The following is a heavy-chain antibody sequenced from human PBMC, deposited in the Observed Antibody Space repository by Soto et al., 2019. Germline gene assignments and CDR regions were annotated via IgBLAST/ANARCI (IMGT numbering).Heavy chain of an antibody. D-gene: IGHD6-19*01. CDR3: ARDLEPIAVAGTTFYYFDY. CDR1: GYTFTSYY. V-gene: IGHV1-46*01. J-gene: IGHJ4*02. CDR2: INPSGGST. Sequence: ASGKVSCKASGYTFTSYYMHWVRQAPGQGLEWMGIINPSGGSTSYAQKFQGRVTMTRDTSTSTVYMELSSLRSEDTAVYYCARDLEPIAVAGTTFYYFDYWGQGTLVTVSS.